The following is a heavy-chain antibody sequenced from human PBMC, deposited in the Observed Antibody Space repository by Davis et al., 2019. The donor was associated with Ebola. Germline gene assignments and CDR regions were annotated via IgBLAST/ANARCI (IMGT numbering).Heavy chain of an antibody. J-gene: IGHJ4*02. V-gene: IGHV3-30*18. Sequence: GESLKISCAASGFTFSSYGMHWVRQAPGKGLEWVAVISYDGSNKYYADSVKGRFTISRDNSKNTLYLQMNSLRAEDTAVYYCAKQDDYVSFDYWGQGTLVTVSS. CDR3: AKQDDYVSFDY. CDR1: GFTFSSYG. D-gene: IGHD4-17*01. CDR2: ISYDGSNK.